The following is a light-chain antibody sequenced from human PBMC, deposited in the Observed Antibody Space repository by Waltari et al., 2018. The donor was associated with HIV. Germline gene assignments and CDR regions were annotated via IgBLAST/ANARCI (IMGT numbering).Light chain of an antibody. CDR2: GAS. CDR3: QQYGSSPKT. CDR1: QSVSSSS. Sequence: DTVLLQSPGTLCLSPGERATLSCRASQSVSSSSLAWYQQKPGQAPRLLIFGASSRATGIPDRFSGGGSGADFTLTISRLEPEDFAVYYCQQYGSSPKTFGQGTKVEIK. J-gene: IGKJ1*01. V-gene: IGKV3-20*01.